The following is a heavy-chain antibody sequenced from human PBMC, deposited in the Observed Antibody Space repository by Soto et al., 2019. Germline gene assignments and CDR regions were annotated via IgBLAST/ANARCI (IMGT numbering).Heavy chain of an antibody. D-gene: IGHD3-22*01. CDR2: ISYDGSNK. CDR1: GFTFSSYG. J-gene: IGHJ4*02. CDR3: AKYLTYYDSSGLSDY. V-gene: IGHV3-30*18. Sequence: QVQLVESGGGVVQPGRSLRLSCAASGFTFSSYGMHWVRQAPGKGLEWVAVISYDGSNKYYADSVKGRFTISRDNSKNTLYLKMNSLRAEDTAVYYGAKYLTYYDSSGLSDYWGQGTLVTVSS.